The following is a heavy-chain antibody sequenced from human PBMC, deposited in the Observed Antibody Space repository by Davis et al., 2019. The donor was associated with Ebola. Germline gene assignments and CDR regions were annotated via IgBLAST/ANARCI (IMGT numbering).Heavy chain of an antibody. Sequence: PSETLSLTCAVSGGSISSSNWWSWVRQPPGKGLEWIGEIYHSGSTNYNPSLKSRVTISVDKSKNQFSLKLSSVTAADTAVYYCAREEFSGDCRGCRGPFDYWGQGTLVTVSS. V-gene: IGHV4-4*02. CDR2: IYHSGST. D-gene: IGHD2-21*02. CDR3: AREEFSGDCRGCRGPFDY. J-gene: IGHJ4*02. CDR1: GGSISSSNW.